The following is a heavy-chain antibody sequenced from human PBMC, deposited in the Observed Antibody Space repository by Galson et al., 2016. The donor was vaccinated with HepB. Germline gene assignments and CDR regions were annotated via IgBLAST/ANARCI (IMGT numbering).Heavy chain of an antibody. Sequence: QSGAEVKKPGESLKISCQGSGYSFPNHWVGWVRQMPGKGLEWMGIIPPCDSDTRYSQSFRGHIRISVDTSFSAAYLQWNSLKASDSAMYYCARGGGFGHGTDNFDLWGQGTLVTVSS. CDR1: GYSFPNHW. V-gene: IGHV5-51*03. CDR3: ARGGGFGHGTDNFDL. CDR2: IPPCDSDT. J-gene: IGHJ4*02. D-gene: IGHD1-26*01.